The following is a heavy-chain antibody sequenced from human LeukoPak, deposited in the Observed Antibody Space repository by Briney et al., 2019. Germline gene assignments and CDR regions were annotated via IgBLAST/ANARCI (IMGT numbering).Heavy chain of an antibody. D-gene: IGHD3-3*01. J-gene: IGHJ6*02. CDR3: ARGGEPYYDFWSGPWDGMDV. Sequence: ASVKVSCKASGYTFTSYDINWVRQATGQGLEWMGWMNPNSGNTGYAQKFQDRVTMTRNTSISTAYMELSSLRSEDTAVYYCARGGEPYYDFWSGPWDGMDVWGQGTTVTVSS. V-gene: IGHV1-8*01. CDR1: GYTFTSYD. CDR2: MNPNSGNT.